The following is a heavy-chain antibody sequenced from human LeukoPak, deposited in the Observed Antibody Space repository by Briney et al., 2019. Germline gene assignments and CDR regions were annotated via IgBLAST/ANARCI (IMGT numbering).Heavy chain of an antibody. CDR3: GRRPAVDGPIDN. CDR2: IYSSGTT. J-gene: IGHJ4*02. V-gene: IGHV4-59*01. CDR1: GGSLHRSF. Sequence: SETLSLTCVVSGGSLHRSFWTWVRQPPGKGLEWIGRIYSSGTTDYSPSLKSRLTISIDTSKNQFSLRLASVTAADTAVYYCGRRPAVDGPIDNWGQGILVAVSS. D-gene: IGHD3/OR15-3a*01.